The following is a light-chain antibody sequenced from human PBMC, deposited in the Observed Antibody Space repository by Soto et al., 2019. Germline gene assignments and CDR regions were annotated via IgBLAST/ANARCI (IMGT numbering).Light chain of an antibody. CDR3: SSYAGSNNLV. V-gene: IGLV2-11*01. J-gene: IGLJ2*01. Sequence: QSALAQPRSVSGSPGQSVTISCTGTDTDVGGYTFVSWYQQHAGKAPRVLIFDVSQRAPGVPDRFSGSKSGNTASLTISGLQAEDEADYYCSSYAGSNNLVFGGGTQLTVL. CDR1: DTDVGGYTF. CDR2: DVS.